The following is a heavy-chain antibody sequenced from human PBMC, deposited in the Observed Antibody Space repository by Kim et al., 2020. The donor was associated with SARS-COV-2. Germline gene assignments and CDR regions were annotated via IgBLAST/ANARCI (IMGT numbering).Heavy chain of an antibody. Sequence: SVKVSCKASGFTFTSSAVQWVRQARGQRLEWIGWIVVSSGNTNYAQKFQERVTITRDMSTSTAYMELSSLRSEDTAVYCCAAAVYYDSSGYYYSGSESFDIWGQGTMVTVSS. CDR3: AAAVYYDSSGYYYSGSESFDI. D-gene: IGHD3-22*01. V-gene: IGHV1-58*01. CDR2: IVVSSGNT. CDR1: GFTFTSSA. J-gene: IGHJ3*02.